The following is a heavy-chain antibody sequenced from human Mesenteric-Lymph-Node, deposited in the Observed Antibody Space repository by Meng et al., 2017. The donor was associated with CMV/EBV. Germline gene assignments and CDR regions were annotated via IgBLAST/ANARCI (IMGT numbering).Heavy chain of an antibody. CDR1: GYTFISYG. CDR2: ISTYNGNT. J-gene: IGHJ4*02. V-gene: IGHV1-18*01. D-gene: IGHD3-10*01. CDR3: SRDLDGSGGYYLPYY. Sequence: ASVKVSCKASGYTFISYGINWVRQAPGQGLEWMGRISTYNGNTNYAQKLQGRVTMTTDTSTNTAYMELTSLRSDDPAVYYCSRDLDGSGGYYLPYYWGQGTLVTVSS.